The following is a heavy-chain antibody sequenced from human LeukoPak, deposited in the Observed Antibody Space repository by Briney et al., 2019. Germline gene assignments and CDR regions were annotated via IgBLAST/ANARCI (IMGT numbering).Heavy chain of an antibody. D-gene: IGHD3-16*01. J-gene: IGHJ4*02. V-gene: IGHV3-21*01. CDR2: ISSSSDYI. CDR3: ASGGTYVLDY. CDR1: GFTFNTYS. Sequence: PGGSLRLSCAASGFTFNTYSMNWVRQAPGKGLEWVSFISSSSDYIYYADSLKGRFTISRDNAKNSVYLQMNSLRADDTAVYYCASGGTYVLDYWGQGTLVTVSA.